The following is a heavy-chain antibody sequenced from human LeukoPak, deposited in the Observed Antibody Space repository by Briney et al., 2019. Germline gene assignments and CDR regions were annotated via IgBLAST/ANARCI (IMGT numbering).Heavy chain of an antibody. CDR1: GYTFTSHD. CDR3: ARGSSGRYGRDY. Sequence: ASVKVSCKASGYTFTSHDINWVRQATGQGLEWMGWMNPNSGNTGYVQKFQGRVTMTRDTSTNTAYMELSSLRSEDTAVYYCARGSSGRYGRDYWGQGTLVTVSS. J-gene: IGHJ4*02. CDR2: MNPNSGNT. D-gene: IGHD1-26*01. V-gene: IGHV1-8*01.